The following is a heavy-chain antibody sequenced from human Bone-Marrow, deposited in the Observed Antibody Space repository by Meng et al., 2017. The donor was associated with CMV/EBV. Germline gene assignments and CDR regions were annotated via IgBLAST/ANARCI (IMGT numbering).Heavy chain of an antibody. D-gene: IGHD6-13*01. CDR3: ARGTFRSSSWSLDY. CDR2: INHSGST. CDR1: GGSFSGYY. Sequence: SCAVYGGSFSGYYWSWIRQPPGKGLEWIGEINHSGSTNYNPSLKSRVTISVDTSKNQFSLKLSSVTAADTAVYYCARGTFRSSSWSLDYWGQGTLVTVSS. J-gene: IGHJ4*02. V-gene: IGHV4-34*01.